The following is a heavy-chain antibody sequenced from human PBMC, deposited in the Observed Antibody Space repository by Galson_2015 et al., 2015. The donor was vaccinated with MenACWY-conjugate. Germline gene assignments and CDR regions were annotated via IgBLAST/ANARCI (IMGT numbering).Heavy chain of an antibody. V-gene: IGHV3-49*03. J-gene: IGHJ4*02. CDR2: IQSKNYGANT. CDR1: GFAFGDYL. D-gene: IGHD2-2*01. CDR3: TRVDHRYCSRTNCPFDH. Sequence: SLRLSCATSGFAFGDYLMGWFRQAPGKGLEWVGYIQSKNYGANTQYAASVKDRFTISRDDSRSIAYLQMNSLKTEDTAVYYCTRVDHRYCSRTNCPFDHWGQGTLVTVSS.